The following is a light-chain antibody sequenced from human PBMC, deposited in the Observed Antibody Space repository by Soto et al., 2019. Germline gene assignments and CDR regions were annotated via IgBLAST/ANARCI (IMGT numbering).Light chain of an antibody. J-gene: IGKJ2*01. Sequence: DIQMTQSPSSLSASVGDRVTITCRASQSISSYVNWYQQKPGKAPKLLIYAASSLQSGVPSRFSGSGSGTDFTISISSLQPEEFATYYCQQSYSTPYTFGQGTKLEIK. CDR1: QSISSY. V-gene: IGKV1-39*01. CDR2: AAS. CDR3: QQSYSTPYT.